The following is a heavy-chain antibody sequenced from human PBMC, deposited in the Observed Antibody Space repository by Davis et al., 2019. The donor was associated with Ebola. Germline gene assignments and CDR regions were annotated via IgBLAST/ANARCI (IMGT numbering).Heavy chain of an antibody. J-gene: IGHJ4*02. CDR1: GFTFSDYY. CDR3: ARGRGTILYSSSSKNDY. V-gene: IGHV4-34*01. Sequence: ESLKISCAASGFTFSDYYMSWIRQAPGKGLEWIGEINHSGSTNYNPSLKSRVTISVDTSKNQFSLKLSSVTAADTAVYYCARGRGTILYSSSSKNDYWGQGTLVTVSS. CDR2: INHSGST. D-gene: IGHD6-6*01.